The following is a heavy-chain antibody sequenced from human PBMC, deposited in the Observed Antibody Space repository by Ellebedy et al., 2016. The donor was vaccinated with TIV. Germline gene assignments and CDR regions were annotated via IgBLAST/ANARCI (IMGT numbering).Heavy chain of an antibody. CDR2: IIPIFGTA. CDR1: GGTFSSYA. V-gene: IGHV1-69*13. CDR3: ARAEVATTLPFDY. Sequence: SVKVSXKASGGTFSSYAISWVRQAPGQGLEWMGGIIPIFGTANYAQKFQGRVTITADESTSTAYMELSSLRSEDTAVYYCARAEVATTLPFDYWGQGTLVTVSS. D-gene: IGHD5-12*01. J-gene: IGHJ4*02.